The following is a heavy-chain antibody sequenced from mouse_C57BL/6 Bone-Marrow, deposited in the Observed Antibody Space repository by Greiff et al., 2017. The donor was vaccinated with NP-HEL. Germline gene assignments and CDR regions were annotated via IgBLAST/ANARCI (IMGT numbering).Heavy chain of an antibody. D-gene: IGHD2-1*01. V-gene: IGHV1-4*01. CDR3: ARSLYFPSYAMDY. CDR2: INPSSGYT. Sequence: QVQLQQSGAELARPGASVKMSCKASGYTFTSYTMHWVKQRPGQGLEWIGYINPSSGYTKYNQKFKDKATLTADKSSSTAYMQLSSLTSEDSAVYYCARSLYFPSYAMDYWGQGTSVTVSS. J-gene: IGHJ4*01. CDR1: GYTFTSYT.